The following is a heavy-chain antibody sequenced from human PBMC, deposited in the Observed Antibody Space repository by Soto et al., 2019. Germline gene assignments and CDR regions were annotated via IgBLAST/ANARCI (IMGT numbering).Heavy chain of an antibody. D-gene: IGHD1-26*01. CDR1: GYTFTNYA. Sequence: VKVSCKASGYTFTNYAIHWVCQAPGQRLEWMGWINVGNGNTKYSQRFQGRVTITRDTSASTAYMELSSLRSEDTAVYFCARDGVVGATVFDYWGQGTLVTVSS. J-gene: IGHJ4*02. V-gene: IGHV1-3*01. CDR2: INVGNGNT. CDR3: ARDGVVGATVFDY.